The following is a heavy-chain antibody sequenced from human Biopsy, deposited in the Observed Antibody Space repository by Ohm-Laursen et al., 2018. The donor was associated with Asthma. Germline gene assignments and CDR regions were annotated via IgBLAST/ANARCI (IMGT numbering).Heavy chain of an antibody. V-gene: IGHV1-18*01. D-gene: IGHD3-10*01. Sequence: ASVKVSCKASGYTFNSAGITWARQAPGQGLEWMGWISVYNGNTKVAQKLQDRVTMITDTSTSTAYMELRSLRSDDTAVYFCARAVDYSHYYGIDVWGQGTTVTVS. J-gene: IGHJ6*02. CDR3: ARAVDYSHYYGIDV. CDR1: GYTFNSAG. CDR2: ISVYNGNT.